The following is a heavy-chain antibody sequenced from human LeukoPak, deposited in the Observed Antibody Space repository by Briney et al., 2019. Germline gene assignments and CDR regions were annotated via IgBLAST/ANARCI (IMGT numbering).Heavy chain of an antibody. CDR1: GFTFSNYG. D-gene: IGHD5-18*01. V-gene: IGHV3-30*02. CDR2: IRFDGSNK. J-gene: IGHJ4*02. CDR3: ARLRGYSVSFEDY. Sequence: GGSLRLSCAASGFTFSNYGMHWVRQAPGKGLEWVTFIRFDGSNKYYADSVKGRFTISRDDSKNTLYLQMNSLRAEDTAVYYCARLRGYSVSFEDYWGQGTLVTVSS.